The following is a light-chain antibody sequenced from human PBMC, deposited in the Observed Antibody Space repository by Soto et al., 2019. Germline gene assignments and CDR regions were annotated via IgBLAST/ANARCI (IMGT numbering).Light chain of an antibody. Sequence: DIQMTQSPSTLSESVGDRVTITCRASQSISSYLNWYQQKPGKAPKLLIYTASSLQSGVPSRFSGSGSETDFTLTISSLQPEDFATYSCQQSYSTTWTFGQGTKVE. CDR2: TAS. J-gene: IGKJ1*01. V-gene: IGKV1-39*01. CDR3: QQSYSTTWT. CDR1: QSISSY.